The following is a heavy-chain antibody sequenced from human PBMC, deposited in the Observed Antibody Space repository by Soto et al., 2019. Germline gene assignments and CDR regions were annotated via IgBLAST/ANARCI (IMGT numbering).Heavy chain of an antibody. Sequence: PSETRSVKCSVSGGSRSRCGKYWSWIRQPPGKGLEWIGEINHSGSTNYNPSLKSRVTISVDTSKNQFSLKLSSVTAADTAVYYCARGDYGIDYLAQGTLVTVSS. D-gene: IGHD4-17*01. J-gene: IGHJ4*02. CDR1: GGSRSRCGKY. CDR2: INHSGST. V-gene: IGHV4-34*01. CDR3: ARGDYGIDY.